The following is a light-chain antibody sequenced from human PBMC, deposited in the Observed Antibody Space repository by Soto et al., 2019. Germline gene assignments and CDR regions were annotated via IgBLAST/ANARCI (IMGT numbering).Light chain of an antibody. V-gene: IGLV2-14*01. CDR1: SSDVGGYNY. CDR3: SSYTSSSTLGGV. Sequence: QSVLTQPASVSGSPGQSITISCTGTSSDVGGYNYVSWYQQHSGKAPKLMIYDVSNRPSGVSNRFSGSKSGNTASLTISGLQAEDEADYYSSSYTSSSTLGGVFGTGTKVPVL. J-gene: IGLJ1*01. CDR2: DVS.